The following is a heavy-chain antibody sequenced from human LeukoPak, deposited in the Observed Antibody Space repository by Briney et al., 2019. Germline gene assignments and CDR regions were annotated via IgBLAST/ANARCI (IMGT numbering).Heavy chain of an antibody. Sequence: ASVKVSCKASGGTFSSYAISWVRQAPGQGLEWMGGIIPIFGTANYAQKFQGRVTITADESTSTAYMEPSSLRSEDTAVYYCARGGWLRILYYFDYWGQGTLVTVSS. CDR2: IIPIFGTA. V-gene: IGHV1-69*13. CDR3: ARGGWLRILYYFDY. J-gene: IGHJ4*02. D-gene: IGHD5-12*01. CDR1: GGTFSSYA.